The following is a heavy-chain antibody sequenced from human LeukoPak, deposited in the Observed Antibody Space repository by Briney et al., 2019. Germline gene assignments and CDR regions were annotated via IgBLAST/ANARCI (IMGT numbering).Heavy chain of an antibody. V-gene: IGHV3-33*01. J-gene: IGHJ4*02. CDR1: GFTFSSYA. CDR2: IWYDGTYK. D-gene: IGHD5-24*01. CDR3: AREGDGYNYDY. Sequence: PGGSLRLSCATSGFTFSSYAMHWVRQTPGKGLEWVAVIWYDGTYKYYGDSVKGRFTLSRDNSKNTVYLQMNSLRAEDTAVYYCAREGDGYNYDYWGQGTLVTVSS.